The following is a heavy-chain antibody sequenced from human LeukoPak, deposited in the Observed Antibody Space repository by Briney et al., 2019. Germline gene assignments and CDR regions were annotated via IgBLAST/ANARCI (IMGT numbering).Heavy chain of an antibody. Sequence: SETLSLTCAVYGGSFSGYYWSWIRQPPGKGLEWIGEINHSGSANYNPSLKSRVTISVDTSKNQFSLKLNSVTAADTAVYYCAGYPLGYGSNYGMDVWGQGTTVTVSS. CDR3: AGYPLGYGSNYGMDV. CDR1: GGSFSGYY. V-gene: IGHV4-34*01. D-gene: IGHD3-10*01. CDR2: INHSGSA. J-gene: IGHJ6*02.